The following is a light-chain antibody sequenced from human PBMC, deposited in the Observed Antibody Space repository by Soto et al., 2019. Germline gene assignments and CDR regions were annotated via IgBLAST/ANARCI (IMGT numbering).Light chain of an antibody. CDR3: QQYKSYPNT. CDR2: KAS. V-gene: IGKV1-5*03. CDR1: QSISSW. Sequence: DIQMTQSPSTLSASVGDRVTITCRASQSISSWLAWYQQKPGKAPKLLMYKASSLESGVPSRFSGSGSGTEFTLTISSLQPDDFATYYCQQYKSYPNTFGQLSKVEIK. J-gene: IGKJ1*01.